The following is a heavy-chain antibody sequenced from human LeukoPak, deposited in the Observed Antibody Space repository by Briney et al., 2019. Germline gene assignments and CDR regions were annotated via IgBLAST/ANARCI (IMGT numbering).Heavy chain of an antibody. D-gene: IGHD2-2*01. CDR1: GFTFSTFW. CDR2: IRYDGSEK. Sequence: PGGSLRLSCVASGFTFSTFWMSWVRQAPGKGLEWVAFIRYDGSEKSNADSVKGRFTISRDNSETTLHLQMNSLRPEDTAVYYCAKDCSTSETGYYYYYIDVGGKGTTVTVSS. CDR3: AKDCSTSETGYYYYYIDV. J-gene: IGHJ6*03. V-gene: IGHV3-30*02.